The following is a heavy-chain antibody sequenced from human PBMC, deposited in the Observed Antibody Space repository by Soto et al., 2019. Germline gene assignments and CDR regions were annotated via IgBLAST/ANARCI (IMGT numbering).Heavy chain of an antibody. D-gene: IGHD3-10*01. J-gene: IGHJ6*02. CDR2: IYYSGST. V-gene: IGHV4-59*01. Sequence: SETLSLTCTVSGGSISSYYWSWIRQPPGKGLEWIGYIYYSGSTNYNPSLKSRVTISVDTSKNQFSLKLSSVTAADTAVYYCARDRGGQTAIRIYGMDVRGQGTTVTVAS. CDR3: ARDRGGQTAIRIYGMDV. CDR1: GGSISSYY.